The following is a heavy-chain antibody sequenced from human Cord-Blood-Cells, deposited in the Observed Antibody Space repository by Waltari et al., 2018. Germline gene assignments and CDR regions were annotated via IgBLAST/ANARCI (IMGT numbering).Heavy chain of an antibody. D-gene: IGHD2-15*01. Sequence: QVQLQQWGAGLLKPSETLSLTCAVYGGSFSGYYWSWIRQPPGKGLEWIGEINHSGSTNYNPSLKSRVTISVDTSKNQFSLKLSSVTAADTAVYYCARGYSPVINYYYYGMDVWGQGTTVTVSS. J-gene: IGHJ6*02. CDR3: ARGYSPVINYYYYGMDV. CDR1: GGSFSGYY. CDR2: INHSGST. V-gene: IGHV4-34*01.